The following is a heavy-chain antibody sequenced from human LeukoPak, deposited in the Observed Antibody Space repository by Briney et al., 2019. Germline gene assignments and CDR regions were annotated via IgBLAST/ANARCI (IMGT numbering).Heavy chain of an antibody. CDR2: INSDGSST. J-gene: IGHJ6*02. CDR1: GFTFSSYW. CDR3: ARAYGSGRNYYYYGMDV. D-gene: IGHD3-10*01. Sequence: GGSLRLSCAASGFTFSSYWMHWVRQAPGKGLVWVSRINSDGSSTSYADSEKGRFTISRDNAKNTLYLQMNSLRAEDTAVYYCARAYGSGRNYYYYGMDVWGQGTTVTVSS. V-gene: IGHV3-74*01.